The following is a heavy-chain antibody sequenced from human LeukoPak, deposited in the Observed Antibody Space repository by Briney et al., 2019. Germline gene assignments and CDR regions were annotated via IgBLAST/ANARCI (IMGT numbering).Heavy chain of an antibody. J-gene: IGHJ6*02. CDR2: IGTAGDT. CDR1: GFTFSRYD. V-gene: IGHV3-13*04. Sequence: PGGSLRLSCAASGFTFSRYDMHWVRQATGKGLEWVSAIGTAGDTYYPGSVKGRFTISGENAKNSLYLQMNSLRAGDTAVYYCARAIRGVYYYGMDVWGQGTTVTVSS. CDR3: ARAIRGVYYYGMDV. D-gene: IGHD3-10*01.